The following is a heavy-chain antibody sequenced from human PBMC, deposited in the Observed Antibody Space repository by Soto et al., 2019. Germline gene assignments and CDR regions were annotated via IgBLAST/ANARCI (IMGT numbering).Heavy chain of an antibody. CDR3: ARDLDNCGGECSSAFDI. Sequence: PGGSLRLSCAASGFTFSSYGMHWVRQAPGKGLEWVAVISYDGSNKYYADSVKGRFTISRDNAKNTLYLQMNSLTAADTAVYYCARDLDNCGGECSSAFDIWGQGTIVTVSS. D-gene: IGHD2-21*01. V-gene: IGHV3-30*03. CDR1: GFTFSSYG. CDR2: ISYDGSNK. J-gene: IGHJ3*02.